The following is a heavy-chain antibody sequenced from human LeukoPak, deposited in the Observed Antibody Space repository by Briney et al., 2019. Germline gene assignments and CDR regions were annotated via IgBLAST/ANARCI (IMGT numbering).Heavy chain of an antibody. D-gene: IGHD1-1*01. CDR3: ARGPGTP. V-gene: IGHV4-34*01. CDR1: GGSFSGYY. Sequence: SETLSLTCAVYGGSFSGYYWSWIRQHPGKGLEWIGEINHSGSTNYNPSLKSRVTISVDTSKNQFSLKLSSVTAADTAVYYCARGPGTPWGQGTLVTVSS. J-gene: IGHJ5*02. CDR2: INHSGST.